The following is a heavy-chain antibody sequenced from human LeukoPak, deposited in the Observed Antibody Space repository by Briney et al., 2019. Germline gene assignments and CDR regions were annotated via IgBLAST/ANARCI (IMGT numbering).Heavy chain of an antibody. D-gene: IGHD2-15*01. CDR3: AREGYCSGVTCYSFEY. J-gene: IGHJ4*02. Sequence: ASVKVSCKVSGYTLTELSMHWVRQAPGKGLEWMGGFDPEDGETIYAQKFQGRVTMTRDMSTSTVYMALSSLRSEDTAVYFCAREGYCSGVTCYSFEYWGQGSPVTVSS. V-gene: IGHV1-24*01. CDR2: FDPEDGET. CDR1: GYTLTELS.